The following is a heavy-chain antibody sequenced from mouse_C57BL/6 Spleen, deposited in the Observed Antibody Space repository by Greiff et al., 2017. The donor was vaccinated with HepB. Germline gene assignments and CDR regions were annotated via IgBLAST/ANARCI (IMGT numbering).Heavy chain of an antibody. CDR3: ARGAYYYGSSYDYYAMDY. D-gene: IGHD1-1*01. V-gene: IGHV5-17*01. CDR2: ISSGSSTI. Sequence: EVQRVESGGGLVKPGGSLKLSCAASGFTFSDYGMHWVRQAPEKGLEWVAYISSGSSTIYYADTVKGRFTISRDNAKNTLFLQMTSLRSEDTAMYYCARGAYYYGSSYDYYAMDYWGQRTSVTVSS. CDR1: GFTFSDYG. J-gene: IGHJ4*01.